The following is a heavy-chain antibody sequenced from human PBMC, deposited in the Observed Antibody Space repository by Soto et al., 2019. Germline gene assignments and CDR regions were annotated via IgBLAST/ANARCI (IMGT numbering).Heavy chain of an antibody. CDR1: GGSISSTTYY. CDR2: IYYSGST. D-gene: IGHD3-10*01. V-gene: IGHV4-39*01. CDR3: ARHRLRFGELFQGAFDY. J-gene: IGHJ4*02. Sequence: QLQLQESGPGLVKPSETLSLTCTVSGGSISSTTYYWGWIRQPPGKGLEWIGSIYYSGSTYYNPSLKCRVTISVDTSKLQFSLTLTSVTAADTAVYYCARHRLRFGELFQGAFDYWGQGTLVTVSS.